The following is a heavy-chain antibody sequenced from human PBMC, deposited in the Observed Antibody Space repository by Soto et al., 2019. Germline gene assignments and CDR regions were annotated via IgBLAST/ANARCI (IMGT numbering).Heavy chain of an antibody. CDR1: GFSFSNAW. J-gene: IGHJ6*02. CDR2: IKSKTDGGTT. CDR3: TTDSPPLIAAIVKPLKPYYYGMDV. V-gene: IGHV3-15*07. D-gene: IGHD6-6*01. Sequence: GGSLRLSCAASGFSFSNAWMNWVRQAPGKGLEWVGRIKSKTDGGTTDYAAPVKGRFTIARDDSKNTLYLQMNSLKTEDTAVYYCTTDSPPLIAAIVKPLKPYYYGMDVWGQGTTVTVSS.